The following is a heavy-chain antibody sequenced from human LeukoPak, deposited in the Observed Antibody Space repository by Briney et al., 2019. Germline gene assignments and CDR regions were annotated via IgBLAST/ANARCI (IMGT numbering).Heavy chain of an antibody. V-gene: IGHV1-2*02. CDR3: AREPRQYDSSGYYYIRFDP. Sequence: GASVKVSCKASGYTFTGHYMHWVRQAPGQGPEWMGWINPNSGGTNYAQKFQGRVTMTRDTSISTAYMELSRLRSDDTAVYYCAREPRQYDSSGYYYIRFDPWGQGTLVTVSS. CDR1: GYTFTGHY. D-gene: IGHD3-22*01. J-gene: IGHJ5*02. CDR2: INPNSGGT.